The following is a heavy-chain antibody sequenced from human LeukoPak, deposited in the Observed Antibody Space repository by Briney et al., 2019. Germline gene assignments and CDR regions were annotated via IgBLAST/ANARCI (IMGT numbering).Heavy chain of an antibody. D-gene: IGHD3-22*01. CDR1: GFTFCSIS. J-gene: IGHJ4*02. CDR2: ISSSSSYI. CDR3: SYDSSGYYFWIY. Sequence: GGSLRLSCAPSGFTFCSISMIWVREAPGRGREGVSSISSSSSYIYYADSVKGRFTISRDNDKNSLYLQMNSLRAEDTAVYYCSYDSSGYYFWIYWGQGTLVTVSS. V-gene: IGHV3-21*01.